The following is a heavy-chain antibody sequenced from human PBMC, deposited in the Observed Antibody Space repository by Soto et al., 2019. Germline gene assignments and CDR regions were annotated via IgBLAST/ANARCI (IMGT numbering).Heavy chain of an antibody. J-gene: IGHJ4*02. CDR3: ARDLVPGYTGFSDY. CDR2: IRAYNGNT. CDR1: GYTFCNYG. V-gene: IGHV1-18*01. D-gene: IGHD5-12*01. Sequence: QVKLVQSGAEVKKPGASVKVSCKTSGYTFCNYGINWVRQAPGQGLEWMGWIRAYNGNTNFAQKLQGRVSLTTDTSSTTAYMELRSLTSDDTAVYYCARDLVPGYTGFSDYWGQGTLVTVSS.